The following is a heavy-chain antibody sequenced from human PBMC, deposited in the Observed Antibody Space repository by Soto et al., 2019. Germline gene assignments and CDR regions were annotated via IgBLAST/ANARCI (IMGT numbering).Heavy chain of an antibody. CDR1: GFTFSSYG. J-gene: IGHJ4*01. D-gene: IGHD6-19*01. V-gene: IGHV3-30*18. Sequence: GGSLRLSCVASGFTFSSYGIHWVRQAPGKGLEWVAVISYDGSNEYYADSVKGRFTISRDNSKNTLYLQMDSLRPEDTAVYYCAKEITVAGDFDYWGNGTRATVSS. CDR3: AKEITVAGDFDY. CDR2: ISYDGSNE.